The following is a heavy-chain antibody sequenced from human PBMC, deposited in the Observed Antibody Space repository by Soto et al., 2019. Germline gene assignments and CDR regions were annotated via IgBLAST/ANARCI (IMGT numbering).Heavy chain of an antibody. CDR1: GFTFDDYA. J-gene: IGHJ5*02. Sequence: EVQLVESGGGLVQPGRSLRLSCAASGFTFDDYAMHWVRQAPGKGLEWVSGISWNSGSIGYADSVKGRFTISRDNAKNSLYLQMNSLRAEDTALYYCAKDSANYPDNNWFDPWGQGTLVTVSS. D-gene: IGHD1-7*01. CDR3: AKDSANYPDNNWFDP. V-gene: IGHV3-9*01. CDR2: ISWNSGSI.